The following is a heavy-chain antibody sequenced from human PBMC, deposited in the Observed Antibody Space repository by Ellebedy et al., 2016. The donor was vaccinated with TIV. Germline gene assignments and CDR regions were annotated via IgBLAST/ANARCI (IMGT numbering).Heavy chain of an antibody. D-gene: IGHD3-9*01. CDR2: ISAYNGNT. V-gene: IGHV1-18*04. CDR3: ARDRPDDDVLRYFDWSYQAYNWFDP. J-gene: IGHJ5*02. CDR1: GYTFTSYG. Sequence: ASVKVSCKASGYTFTSYGISWVRQAPGQGLEWMGWISAYNGNTNYAQKLQGRVTMTTDTSTSTAYMELRSLRSDDTAVYYCARDRPDDDVLRYFDWSYQAYNWFDPWGQGTLVTVSS.